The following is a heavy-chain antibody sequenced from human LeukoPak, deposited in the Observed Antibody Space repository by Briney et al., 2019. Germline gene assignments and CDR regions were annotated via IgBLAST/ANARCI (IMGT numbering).Heavy chain of an antibody. CDR3: AKGEGFYGDYEGY. D-gene: IGHD4-17*01. CDR2: IRYDGSNK. V-gene: IGHV3-30*02. J-gene: IGHJ4*02. Sequence: PGGSLRLSCAASGFTFSSYGMHWVRQAPGKGLEWVAFIRYDGSNKYYADSVKGRFTISRDNSKNTLYLQMNSLRAEDTAVYYCAKGEGFYGDYEGYWGQGTLVTVSS. CDR1: GFTFSSYG.